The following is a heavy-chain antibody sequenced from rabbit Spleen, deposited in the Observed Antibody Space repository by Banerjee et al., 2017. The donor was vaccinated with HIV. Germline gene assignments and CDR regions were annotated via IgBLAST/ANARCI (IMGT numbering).Heavy chain of an antibody. Sequence: QSLKESGGGLVKPGASLTLTCKASGFTISGSYYMCWVRQAPGKGPEWIACIGAGVSYTTYYATWAKGRFTISKTSSTTVTLQMTSLTAADTATYFCARDSATSFSSYGMDLWGQGTLVTVS. CDR1: GFTISGSYY. CDR3: ARDSATSFSSYGMDL. J-gene: IGHJ6*01. V-gene: IGHV1S40*01. CDR2: IGAGVSYTT. D-gene: IGHD1-1*01.